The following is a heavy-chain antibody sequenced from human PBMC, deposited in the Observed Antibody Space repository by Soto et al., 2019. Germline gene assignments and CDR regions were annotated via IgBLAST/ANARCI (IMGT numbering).Heavy chain of an antibody. CDR1: GGSFSGYY. D-gene: IGHD5-18*01. CDR2: INHSGST. CDR3: ARGLVDTAITGHFDY. Sequence: SETLSLTCAVYGGSFSGYYWSWIRQPPGKGLEWIGEINHSGSTNYNPSLKSRVTVSVDTSKNQFSLKLSSVTAADTAVYYCARGLVDTAITGHFDYWGQGTLVTVSS. V-gene: IGHV4-34*01. J-gene: IGHJ4*02.